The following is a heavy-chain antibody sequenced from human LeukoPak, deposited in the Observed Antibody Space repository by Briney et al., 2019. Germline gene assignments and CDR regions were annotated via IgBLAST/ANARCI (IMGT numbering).Heavy chain of an antibody. CDR1: GGSLSSYY. CDR2: IYYSGST. J-gene: IGHJ4*02. D-gene: IGHD6-19*01. V-gene: IGHV4-59*01. Sequence: SETLSLTCTVSGGSLSSYYWSWIRQPPGKGLEWMGYIYYSGSTNYNPSLKSRVTISVDTSKNQFSLKLSSLTDAATAGYYCARDIHGHSSGWYDLDYWGQGTLVTVSS. CDR3: ARDIHGHSSGWYDLDY.